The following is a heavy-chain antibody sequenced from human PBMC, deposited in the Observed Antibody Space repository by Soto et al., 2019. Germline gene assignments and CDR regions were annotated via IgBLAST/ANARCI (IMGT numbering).Heavy chain of an antibody. V-gene: IGHV4-4*02. J-gene: IGHJ4*02. CDR1: GDSINSTDW. D-gene: IGHD6-13*01. CDR2: IYHGGNI. Sequence: SETLSLTCAVSGDSINSTDWWNWVRQSPGKGLEWIGEIYHGGNIYYNPSLKSRVTISMDKSKNQFSLNLFYVTAADTAVYYCARVSSSWGLVSYFDYWGQGTLVTVSS. CDR3: ARVSSSWGLVSYFDY.